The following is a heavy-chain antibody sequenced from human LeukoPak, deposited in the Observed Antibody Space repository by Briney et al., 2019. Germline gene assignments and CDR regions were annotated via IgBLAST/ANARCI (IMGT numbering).Heavy chain of an antibody. CDR2: IIPIFGTA. J-gene: IGHJ4*02. D-gene: IGHD3-22*01. Sequence: ASVKVSCKVSGGTFSSYAISWVRQAPGQGLEWMGGIIPIFGTANYAQKFQGRVTITADESTSTAYMELSSLRSEDTAVYYCARGDYDSSGYYWNYFDYWGQGTLVTVSS. CDR3: ARGDYDSSGYYWNYFDY. CDR1: GGTFSSYA. V-gene: IGHV1-69*13.